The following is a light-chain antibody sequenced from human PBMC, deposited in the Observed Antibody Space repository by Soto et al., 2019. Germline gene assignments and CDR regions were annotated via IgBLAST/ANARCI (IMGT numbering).Light chain of an antibody. V-gene: IGKV3-15*01. CDR1: QSVSSN. CDR2: GAS. CDR3: QQYNICPPYT. J-gene: IGKJ2*01. Sequence: EIVMTQSPATLSVSPGERATLSCSASQSVSSNLAWYQQKPGQAPRLLIYGASTRATGIPARVSGSGSGTEFTLTISFLQSEEFALYYCQQYNICPPYTCGQGTKLEIK.